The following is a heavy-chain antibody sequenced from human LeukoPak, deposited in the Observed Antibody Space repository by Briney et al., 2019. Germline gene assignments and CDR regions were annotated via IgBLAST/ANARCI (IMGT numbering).Heavy chain of an antibody. V-gene: IGHV4-59*12. CDR2: ISNTGSP. J-gene: IGHJ4*02. Sequence: SETLSLTCAVSGASIRNYYWSWIRQPPGKGLEWIAYISNTGSPSYNSSLKSRATMSADTSKNQLSLKLTSVTAADTAIYYCARDGYEYLDYWGQGTLVTVSS. CDR1: GASIRNYY. D-gene: IGHD5-12*01. CDR3: ARDGYEYLDY.